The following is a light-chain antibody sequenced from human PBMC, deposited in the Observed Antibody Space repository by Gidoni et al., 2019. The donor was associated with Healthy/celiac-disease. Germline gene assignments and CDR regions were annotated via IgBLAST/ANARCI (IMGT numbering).Light chain of an antibody. CDR1: QSLLHSNGYNY. CDR2: LGS. Sequence: DIVMTQSPLSLPVTPGEPASISCRSSQSLLHSNGYNYLDWYLQKPGQSPQLLIYLGSNRASGVPDRFSGSGSGTDFTLKISRVEAEDVGVYYCMQALHTLVTFGQXTKVEIK. CDR3: MQALHTLVT. V-gene: IGKV2-28*01. J-gene: IGKJ1*01.